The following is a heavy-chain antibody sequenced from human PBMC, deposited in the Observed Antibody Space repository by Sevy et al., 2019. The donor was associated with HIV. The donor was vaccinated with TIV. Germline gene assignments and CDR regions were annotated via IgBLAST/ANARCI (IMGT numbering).Heavy chain of an antibody. V-gene: IGHV4-59*11. CDR2: ISYTGST. CDR1: GGSIRVSY. Sequence: EPLSLTCTVSGGSIRVSYWSWIRQSPEKGPEWIGYISYTGSTNYNPFFNSRVTISLDPSNNRVSLKLASVTPADTAFYYCARWTAAEFDYWGQGTLVTVSS. CDR3: ARWTAAEFDY. D-gene: IGHD2-2*01. J-gene: IGHJ4*02.